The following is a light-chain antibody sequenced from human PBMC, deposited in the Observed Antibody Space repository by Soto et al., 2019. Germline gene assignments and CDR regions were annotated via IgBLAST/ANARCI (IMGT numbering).Light chain of an antibody. J-gene: IGLJ2*01. V-gene: IGLV2-8*01. Sequence: QSALTQPPSASGSPGQSVTISCTGTSSDVGGYNFVSWYQQHPGKAPKLMIYEASERPSGVPDRFSGSKSGNTASLTVSGLQADDEADYYCASYAGSNIPVVFGGGTQLTVL. CDR3: ASYAGSNIPVV. CDR2: EAS. CDR1: SSDVGGYNF.